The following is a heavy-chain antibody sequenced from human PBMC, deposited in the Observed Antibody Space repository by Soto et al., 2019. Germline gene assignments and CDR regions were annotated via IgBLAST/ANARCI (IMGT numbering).Heavy chain of an antibody. CDR3: ARLGGYYQAFDQ. D-gene: IGHD3-22*01. Sequence: SETLSLTCPIYSRSMTINYSGWFRQPAGKGLEWIGYIYYSGTTTYSPSLKSRVTIAVDTSKNQFSLKLNSVTAADTAVYYCARLGGYYQAFDQWGQGSLVTVS. CDR1: SRSMTINY. CDR2: IYYSGTT. J-gene: IGHJ4*02. V-gene: IGHV4-59*08.